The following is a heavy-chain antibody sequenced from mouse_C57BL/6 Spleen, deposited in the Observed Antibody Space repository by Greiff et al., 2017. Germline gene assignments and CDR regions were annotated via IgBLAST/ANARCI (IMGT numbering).Heavy chain of an antibody. D-gene: IGHD2-5*01. V-gene: IGHV1-52*01. CDR3: ARSGYSNYFAY. J-gene: IGHJ3*01. CDR1: GYTFTSYW. CDR2: IDPSDSET. Sequence: QVQLKQPGAELVRPGSSVKLSCKASGYTFTSYWMHWVKQRPIQGLEWIGNIDPSDSETHYNQKFKDKATLTVDKSSSTAYMQLSSLTSEDSAVYYCARSGYSNYFAYWGQGTLVTVSA.